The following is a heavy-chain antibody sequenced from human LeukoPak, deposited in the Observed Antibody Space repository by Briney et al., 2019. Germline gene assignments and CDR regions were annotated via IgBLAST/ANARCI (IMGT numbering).Heavy chain of an antibody. D-gene: IGHD6-19*01. V-gene: IGHV4-59*08. CDR3: ARRTGYSGWEDY. CDR2: IYYSGTT. CDR1: GGSFTNYY. Sequence: SETLSLTCTVSGGSFTNYYWSWIRQPPGKGLEWIGYIYYSGTTNYNPSLKSRVTISVDTSKNQFSLKLSSVTAADTAVYYCARRTGYSGWEDYWGQGTLVTVSS. J-gene: IGHJ4*02.